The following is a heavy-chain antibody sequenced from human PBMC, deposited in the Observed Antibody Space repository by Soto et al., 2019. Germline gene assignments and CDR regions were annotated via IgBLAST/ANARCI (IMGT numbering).Heavy chain of an antibody. Sequence: QVQLVESGGGVAQPGRSLRLSCAASGFTFNNYGMHWVRQAPGKGLEWVAVIWYDGSYKYNGDSVKGRFTIHRDTSKNTLYLQLISPRGEATAVYHYVRGNWHYGYFDCWVQGALVAVSS. J-gene: IGHJ4*02. CDR2: IWYDGSYK. D-gene: IGHD1-7*01. CDR1: GFTFNNYG. V-gene: IGHV3-33*01. CDR3: VRGNWHYGYFDC.